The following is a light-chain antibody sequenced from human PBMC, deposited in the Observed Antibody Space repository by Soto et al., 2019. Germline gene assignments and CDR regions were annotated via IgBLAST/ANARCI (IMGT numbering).Light chain of an antibody. Sequence: IVLTQSPGTLSLSPGERAALSCRASQSLNSNYLAWYQQKPGQAPRLLIYGASSRATGIPDRFSGSGSGTDFTLTISRLEPEDFAVYYCHQYDSWTFGQGTKVDIK. V-gene: IGKV3-20*01. CDR3: HQYDSWT. CDR1: QSLNSNY. CDR2: GAS. J-gene: IGKJ1*01.